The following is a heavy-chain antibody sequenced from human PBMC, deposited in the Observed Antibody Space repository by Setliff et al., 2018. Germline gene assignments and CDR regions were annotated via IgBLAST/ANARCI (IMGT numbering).Heavy chain of an antibody. D-gene: IGHD3-10*01. CDR3: ARVDFTMIQGVLGL. Sequence: SETLSLTCNVSGGSVSSTSHYWGWIRQPPGKGMEWIGSVYYSGYTYYSPSLQSRVTISVDMSKSQFSLKLTSVTAADTAVYYCARVDFTMIQGVLGLWGQGTLVTVSS. CDR2: VYYSGYT. CDR1: GGSVSSTSHY. J-gene: IGHJ1*01. V-gene: IGHV4-39*07.